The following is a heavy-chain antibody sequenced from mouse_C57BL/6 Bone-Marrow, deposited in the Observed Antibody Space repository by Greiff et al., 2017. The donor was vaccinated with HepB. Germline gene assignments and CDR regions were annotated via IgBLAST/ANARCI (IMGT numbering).Heavy chain of an antibody. Sequence: EVHLVESGGDLVKPGGSLKLSCAASGFTFSSYGMSWVRQTPDKRLEWVATISSGGSYTYYPDSVKGRFTISRDNAKNTLYLQMSSLKSEDTAMYDSARHRTGSFDYWGQGTTLTVSS. CDR2: ISSGGSYT. CDR1: GFTFSSYG. CDR3: ARHRTGSFDY. J-gene: IGHJ2*01. V-gene: IGHV5-6*01. D-gene: IGHD4-1*01.